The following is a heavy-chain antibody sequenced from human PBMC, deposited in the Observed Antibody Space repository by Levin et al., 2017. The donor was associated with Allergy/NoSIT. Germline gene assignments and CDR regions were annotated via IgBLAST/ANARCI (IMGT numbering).Heavy chain of an antibody. D-gene: IGHD3-3*01. J-gene: IGHJ6*02. V-gene: IGHV1-69*13. CDR3: ARYRQDPIYDFWSGYRYYYYGMDV. Sequence: ASVKVSCKASGGTFSSYAISWVRQAPGQGLEWMGGIIPIFGTANYAQKFQGRVTITADESTSTAYMELSSLRSEDTAVYYCARYRQDPIYDFWSGYRYYYYGMDVWGQGTTVTVSS. CDR2: IIPIFGTA. CDR1: GGTFSSYA.